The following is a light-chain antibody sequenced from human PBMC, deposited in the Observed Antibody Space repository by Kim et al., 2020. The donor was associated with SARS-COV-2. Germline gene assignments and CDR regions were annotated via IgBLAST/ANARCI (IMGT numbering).Light chain of an antibody. CDR2: DAS. V-gene: IGKV1-5*01. J-gene: IGKJ4*01. Sequence: GDRVTITCRASQSIGGRLAWYQQKPGKAPKFLIYDASSLKSGVPSRFSGSGSGTEFTLTIRSLQPDDFATYYCQQYNTYSSLTFGGGTKVDIK. CDR1: QSIGGR. CDR3: QQYNTYSSLT.